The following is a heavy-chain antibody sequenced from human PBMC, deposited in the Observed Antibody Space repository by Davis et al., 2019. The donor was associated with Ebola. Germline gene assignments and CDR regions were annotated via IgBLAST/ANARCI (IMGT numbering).Heavy chain of an antibody. V-gene: IGHV1-46*01. J-gene: IGHJ4*02. CDR2: INPSGGST. CDR1: AYTFTSYY. D-gene: IGHD6-19*01. Sequence: AASVQVSCKASAYTFTSYYMHWVRQAPGQGLEWMGIINPSGGSTSYAQKFQGRVTMTRDTSTSTVYMELSSLRSEDTAVYYCGGGWLVLPNYWGQGTLVTVSS. CDR3: GGGWLVLPNY.